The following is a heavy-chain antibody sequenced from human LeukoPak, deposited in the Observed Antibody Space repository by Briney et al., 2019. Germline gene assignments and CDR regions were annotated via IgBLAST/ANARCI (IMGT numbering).Heavy chain of an antibody. Sequence: GGSLRLSCAASGFTFSSYAMSWVRQAPGKGLEWVSAISGSGGSTYYADSVKGRFTISRDNSKNTLILQMSSLRSEDTAVYYCAKAGRDIVVVVAAIYFDYWGQGTLVTVSS. CDR3: AKAGRDIVVVVAAIYFDY. V-gene: IGHV3-23*01. J-gene: IGHJ4*02. D-gene: IGHD2-15*01. CDR2: ISGSGGST. CDR1: GFTFSSYA.